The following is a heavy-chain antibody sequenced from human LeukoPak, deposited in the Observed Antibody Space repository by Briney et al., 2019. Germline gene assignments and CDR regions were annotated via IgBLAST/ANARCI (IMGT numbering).Heavy chain of an antibody. CDR1: GYTFTSCY. J-gene: IGHJ4*02. D-gene: IGHD3-10*01. Sequence: GASVKVSCKASGYTFTSCYMHWVRQAPGQGLEWMGIINPSGGSTSYAQNFQGRVTMTRDTSTSTVYMELSSLRSEDTAVYYCARDHEIYCGSGSYYPGGCDYWGQGTLVTVSS. CDR3: ARDHEIYCGSGSYYPGGCDY. CDR2: INPSGGST. V-gene: IGHV1-46*01.